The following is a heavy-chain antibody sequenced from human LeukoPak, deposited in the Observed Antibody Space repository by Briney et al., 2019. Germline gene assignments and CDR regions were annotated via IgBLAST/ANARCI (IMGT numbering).Heavy chain of an antibody. V-gene: IGHV4-4*07. CDR3: ARSKASQLAT. J-gene: IGHJ5*02. CDR2: IYTSGST. D-gene: IGHD6-6*01. CDR1: GGSISSYY. Sequence: MTSETLSLTCTVSGGSISSYYWSWIRQPAGKGLEWIGRIYTSGSTNYNPSLKSRVTISMDTSKNQFSLKLSSVTAADTAVYYCARSKASQLATWGQGTLVTVSS.